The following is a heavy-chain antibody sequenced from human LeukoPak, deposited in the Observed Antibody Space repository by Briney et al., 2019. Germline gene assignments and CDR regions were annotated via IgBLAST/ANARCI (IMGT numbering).Heavy chain of an antibody. J-gene: IGHJ4*02. D-gene: IGHD2-2*01. Sequence: GGSLRLSCAASGFTFSSYSMNWVRQAPGKGLEWVSSISSSSSYIYYADSVKGRFTISRDNAKNSLYLQMNSLRAEDTAVYYCARVPVPLIVVVPAAADYWGQGTLVTVSS. V-gene: IGHV3-21*01. CDR1: GFTFSSYS. CDR2: ISSSSSYI. CDR3: ARVPVPLIVVVPAAADY.